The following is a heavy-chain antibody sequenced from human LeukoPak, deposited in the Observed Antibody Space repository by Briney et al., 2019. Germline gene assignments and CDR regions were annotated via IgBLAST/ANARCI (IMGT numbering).Heavy chain of an antibody. J-gene: IGHJ3*02. D-gene: IGHD3-16*02. CDR1: GYTFTSYD. CDR3: ATPLVTRWGAFDI. Sequence: ASVKVSCKASGYTFTSYDINWVRQATGQGLEWMGWMNPNSGNTGYAQKFQGRVTMTRNTSISTAYMELSSLRSEDTAVYYCATPLVTRWGAFDIWGQGTMVTVSS. CDR2: MNPNSGNT. V-gene: IGHV1-8*01.